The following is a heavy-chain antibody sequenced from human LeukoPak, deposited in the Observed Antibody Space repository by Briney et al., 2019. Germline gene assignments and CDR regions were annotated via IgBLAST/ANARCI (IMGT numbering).Heavy chain of an antibody. J-gene: IGHJ3*02. CDR3: ARDRGDSSGYLDDAFDI. CDR2: IYHSGST. Sequence: LETLSLTCTVSGGSISSSNWWSWVRQPPGKGLEWIGEIYHSGSTNYNPSLKSRVTISVDKSKNQFSLKLSSVTAADTAVYYCARDRGDSSGYLDDAFDIWGQGTMVTVSS. CDR1: GGSISSSNW. D-gene: IGHD3-22*01. V-gene: IGHV4-4*02.